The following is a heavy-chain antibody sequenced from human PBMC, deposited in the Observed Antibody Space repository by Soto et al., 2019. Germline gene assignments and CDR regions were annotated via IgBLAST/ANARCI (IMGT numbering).Heavy chain of an antibody. CDR2: INHSGST. D-gene: IGHD3-3*02. V-gene: IGHV4-34*01. Sequence: PSETLSLTCAVYGGSFSGYYWSWIRQPPGKGLEWIGEINHSGSTNYNPSLKSRVTISVDTSKNQFSLKLSSVTAADTAVYYCVILVRRRHRGRFDLRGQGTLVTVSS. CDR3: VILVRRRHRGRFDL. J-gene: IGHJ5*02. CDR1: GGSFSGYY.